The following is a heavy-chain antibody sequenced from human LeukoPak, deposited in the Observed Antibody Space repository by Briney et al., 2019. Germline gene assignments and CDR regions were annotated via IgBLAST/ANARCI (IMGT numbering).Heavy chain of an antibody. J-gene: IGHJ5*02. D-gene: IGHD3-3*01. CDR1: GGTFSSYA. CDR3: ARVPNALSRTIYNWFDP. Sequence: SVKVSCKASGGTFSSYAISWVRQAPGQGLEWMGGIIPIFGTANYAQKFQGRVTITTDESTSTAYMELSSLRSEDTAVYSCARVPNALSRTIYNWFDPWGQGTLVTVSS. CDR2: IIPIFGTA. V-gene: IGHV1-69*05.